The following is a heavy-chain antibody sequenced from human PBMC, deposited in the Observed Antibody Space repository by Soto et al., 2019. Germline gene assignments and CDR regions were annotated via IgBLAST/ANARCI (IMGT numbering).Heavy chain of an antibody. CDR3: TRGHCSGGGCYSDFDL. Sequence: EVQLVESGGGLVQPGGSLKLSCAASGFTLSGFDLHWVRQASGEGLEWIGRIKTRGESYATEYAASVKGRFSISRDDSKNTAYLEMNRLETEDAAIYYCTRGHCSGGGCYSDFDLWGQGSLVTVSS. CDR2: IKTRGESYAT. CDR1: GFTLSGFD. V-gene: IGHV3-73*01. D-gene: IGHD2-15*01. J-gene: IGHJ4*02.